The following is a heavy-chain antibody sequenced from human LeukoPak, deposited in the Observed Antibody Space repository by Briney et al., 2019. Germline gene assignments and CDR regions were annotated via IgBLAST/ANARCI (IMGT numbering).Heavy chain of an antibody. V-gene: IGHV4-59*11. J-gene: IGHJ6*02. CDR1: GGSISSHH. CDR2: TSYSGST. CDR3: ARSGSTRSSAYNYYGLDV. D-gene: IGHD2-2*01. Sequence: SETLSLTCIVSGGSISSHHWTWIRQPPGKGLEWIGYTSYSGSTYYNPYLMSRVTISVDTSENQFSLRLTSVTAADTAMYYCARSGSTRSSAYNYYGLDVWGQGTTVTVSS.